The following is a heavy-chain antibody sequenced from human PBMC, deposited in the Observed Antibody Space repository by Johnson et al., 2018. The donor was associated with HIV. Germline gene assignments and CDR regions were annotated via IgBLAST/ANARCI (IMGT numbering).Heavy chain of an antibody. CDR3: ALIAVEPTLQACAFDI. V-gene: IGHV3-30*02. J-gene: IGHJ3*02. CDR2: IQYDESHK. Sequence: QVQLVESGGGLVQPGGSLRLSCAASGFTFSSYGMHWVRQAPGKGLQWVAFIQYDESHKYYADSVKGRFTISRDNSKNTLYLQMNSLRAEDTAVYYCALIAVEPTLQACAFDIWVQGTRVTAAS. D-gene: IGHD1-26*01. CDR1: GFTFSSYG.